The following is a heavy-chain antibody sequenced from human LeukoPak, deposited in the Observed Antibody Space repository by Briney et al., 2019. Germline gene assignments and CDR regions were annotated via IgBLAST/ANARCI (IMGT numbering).Heavy chain of an antibody. V-gene: IGHV3-7*01. D-gene: IGHD3-10*01. CDR2: IKQDGSEK. CDR3: ARDGMVRGVITL. J-gene: IGHJ4*02. Sequence: GGSLRLSCAASGFTFSNAWMSWVRQAPGKGLEWVANIKQDGSEKYYVDSVKGRFTISRDNAKNSLYLQMNSLRAEDTAVYYCARDGMVRGVITLWGQGTLVTVSS. CDR1: GFTFSNAW.